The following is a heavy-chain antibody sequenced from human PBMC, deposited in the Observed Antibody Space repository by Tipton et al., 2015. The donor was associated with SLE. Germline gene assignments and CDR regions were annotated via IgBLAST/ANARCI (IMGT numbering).Heavy chain of an antibody. CDR3: ARDRLTGDRNYYYYYMDV. J-gene: IGHJ6*03. Sequence: TLSLTCTVSGGSISSGSYYRSWIRQPAGKGLEWIGRIYTSGSTNYNPSLKSRVTISVDTSKNQFSLKLSSVTAADTAVYYCARDRLTGDRNYYYYYMDVWGKGTTVTVSS. V-gene: IGHV4-61*02. CDR2: IYTSGST. CDR1: GGSISSGSYY. D-gene: IGHD7-27*01.